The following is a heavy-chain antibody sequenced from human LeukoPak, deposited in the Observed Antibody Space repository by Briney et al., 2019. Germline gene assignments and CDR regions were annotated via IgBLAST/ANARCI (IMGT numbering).Heavy chain of an antibody. Sequence: SETLSLTCTVSGGSISSSSYSWGWIRQPPGKGLEWIGSIYYSGSTYYNPSLKSRVTISVDTSKNQFSLKLSSVTAADTAVYYCARTTGGDSIAAAGMEPFDYWGQGTLVTVSS. D-gene: IGHD6-13*01. J-gene: IGHJ4*02. CDR2: IYYSGST. CDR3: ARTTGGDSIAAAGMEPFDY. V-gene: IGHV4-39*01. CDR1: GGSISSSSYS.